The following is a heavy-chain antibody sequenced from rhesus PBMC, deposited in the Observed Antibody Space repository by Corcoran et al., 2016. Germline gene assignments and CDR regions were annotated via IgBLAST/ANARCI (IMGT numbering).Heavy chain of an antibody. D-gene: IGHD3-28*01. Sequence: QLQLQESGPGLVKPSETLSLTCAVSGGSISSNWWSWIRQPPGKGLEWIGRFSGRGWTTSHTPSLKSRVTISTDTSKNQFSLKLSSVTAADTAVYYCARRIGSYGSGYYGNSLDVWGRGVLVTVSS. CDR2: FSGRGWTT. CDR1: GGSISSNW. J-gene: IGHJ5-2*02. CDR3: ARRIGSYGSGYYGNSLDV. V-gene: IGHV4-173*01.